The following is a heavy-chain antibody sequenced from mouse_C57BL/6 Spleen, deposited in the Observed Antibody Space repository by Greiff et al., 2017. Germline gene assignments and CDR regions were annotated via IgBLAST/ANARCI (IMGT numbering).Heavy chain of an antibody. D-gene: IGHD3-3*01. V-gene: IGHV1-55*01. CDR3: ARWDSRYWYFDV. J-gene: IGHJ1*03. CDR2: IYPGSGST. CDR1: GYTFTSYW. Sequence: VQLQQSGAELVKPGASVKMSCKASGYTFTSYWITWVKQRPGQGLEWIGDIYPGSGSTNYNEKFKGKATLTVDKSSITAYMQISSLTSEDSAVYYCARWDSRYWYFDVWGTGTTVTVSS.